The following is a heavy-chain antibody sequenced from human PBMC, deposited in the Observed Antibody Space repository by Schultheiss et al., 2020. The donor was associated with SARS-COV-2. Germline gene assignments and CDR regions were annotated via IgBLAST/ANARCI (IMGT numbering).Heavy chain of an antibody. J-gene: IGHJ4*02. CDR1: GGSISSSSYY. V-gene: IGHV4-39*07. D-gene: IGHD3-10*01. Sequence: SETLSLTCTVSGGSISSSSYYWGWIRQPPGKGLEWIGRIYTSGSTNYNPSLKSRVTISVDTSKNQFSLKLSSVTAADTAVYYCARSCYGSTRWVNMDYWGQGTLVTVSS. CDR2: IYTSGST. CDR3: ARSCYGSTRWVNMDY.